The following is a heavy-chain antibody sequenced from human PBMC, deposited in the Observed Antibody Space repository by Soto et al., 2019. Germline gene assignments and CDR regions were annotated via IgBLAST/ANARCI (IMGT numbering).Heavy chain of an antibody. CDR1: GFTFTSYA. CDR2: IRATGDSP. V-gene: IGHV3-23*01. J-gene: IGHJ5*02. CDR3: AKNPHLGYDYSWFAH. Sequence: EVQLLESGGGLVQPGGSLRLSCAASGFTFTSYAMTWVRQAPGKGLEWVSGIRATGDSPYYADSVKGRFTISKDNSNNILYLQMNSLRAEDTAVYFCAKNPHLGYDYSWFAHWGQGTLVTVSS. D-gene: IGHD4-4*01.